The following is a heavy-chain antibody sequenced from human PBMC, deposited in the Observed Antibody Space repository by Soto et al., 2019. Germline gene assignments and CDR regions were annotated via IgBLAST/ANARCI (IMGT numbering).Heavy chain of an antibody. J-gene: IGHJ5*02. Sequence: PSETLSLTCNVSGASLSRYYWSWIRQPPGKGLEWIGRIYATGGTDYNPSLKSRISMSVDMSKKQFSLTLRSVTAADTAIYYCVRDGTKNLRDRFEPWGRGILVTVSS. CDR1: GASLSRYY. CDR2: IYATGGT. D-gene: IGHD1-26*01. V-gene: IGHV4-4*07. CDR3: VRDGTKNLRDRFEP.